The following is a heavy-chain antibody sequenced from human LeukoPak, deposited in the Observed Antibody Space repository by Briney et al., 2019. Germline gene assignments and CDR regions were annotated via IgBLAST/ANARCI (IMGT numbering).Heavy chain of an antibody. D-gene: IGHD4-17*01. J-gene: IGHJ6*02. CDR2: INQDGSEK. V-gene: IGHV3-7*01. Sequence: GGSLRLSCAASGFTFSDYWMSWVRQAPGNGLEWVANINQDGSEKYYVDSVKGRFTISRDNAKNSLYLQMNSLRAEDTAVYYCARDQYGDYYYYGMDVWGQGTTVTVSS. CDR3: ARDQYGDYYYYGMDV. CDR1: GFTFSDYW.